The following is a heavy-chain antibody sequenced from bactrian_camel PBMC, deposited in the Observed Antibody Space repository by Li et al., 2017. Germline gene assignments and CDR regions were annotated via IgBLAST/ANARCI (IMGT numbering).Heavy chain of an antibody. J-gene: IGHJ4*01. CDR2: IAGGDGST. CDR3: ATDGTPTYGYNY. Sequence: VQLVESGGGSVQAGGSLRLSCAATGNSVSRYCMGWFRQAPGKEREGVAAIAGGDGSTYYADSVKGRFTISRDNAKNTVYLQMNSLKSEDTALYYCATDGTPTYGYNYWGQGTQVTVS. D-gene: IGHD3*01. CDR1: GNSVSRYC. V-gene: IGHV3S40*01.